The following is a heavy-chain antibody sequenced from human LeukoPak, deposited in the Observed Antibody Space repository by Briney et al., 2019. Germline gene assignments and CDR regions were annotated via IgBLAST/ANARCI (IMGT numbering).Heavy chain of an antibody. CDR2: IYYSGST. Sequence: PSETLSLNCTVSSCSISSYYWSWIRQPQGKGLVWMGNIYYSGSTNYNTSLKSRVTISVDPSKNQFSLTVSSVTAAYTAVYYCARASVYYYDSSGYSPIDAFDIWGQGTMVTVSS. CDR1: SCSISSYY. V-gene: IGHV4-59*01. CDR3: ARASVYYYDSSGYSPIDAFDI. J-gene: IGHJ3*02. D-gene: IGHD3-22*01.